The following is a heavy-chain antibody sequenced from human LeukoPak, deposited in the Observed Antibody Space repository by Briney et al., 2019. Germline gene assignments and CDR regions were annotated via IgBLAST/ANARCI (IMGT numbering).Heavy chain of an antibody. CDR3: ARERYCSGGSCYGNWFDP. D-gene: IGHD2-15*01. CDR1: DYTFTSYG. J-gene: IGHJ5*02. V-gene: IGHV1-18*01. Sequence: ASVKVSCKASDYTFTSYGISWVRQAPGQGLEWMGWISAYNGNTNYAQKLQGRVTMTTDTSTSTAYMELRSLRSDDTAVYYCARERYCSGGSCYGNWFDPWGQGTLVTVSS. CDR2: ISAYNGNT.